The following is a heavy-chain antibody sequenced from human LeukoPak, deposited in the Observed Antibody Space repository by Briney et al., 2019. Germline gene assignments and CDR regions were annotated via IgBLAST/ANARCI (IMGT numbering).Heavy chain of an antibody. CDR3: ARDPAPGYSSSFTNWFDP. J-gene: IGHJ5*02. CDR1: GFTFSSYS. D-gene: IGHD6-13*01. Sequence: GGSLRLSCAASGFTFSSYSMNWVRQAPGKGLEWVSSISSSSSYIYYADSVKGRFTISRGNAKNSLYLQMNSLRAEDTAVYYCARDPAPGYSSSFTNWFDPWGQGTLVTVSS. CDR2: ISSSSSYI. V-gene: IGHV3-21*01.